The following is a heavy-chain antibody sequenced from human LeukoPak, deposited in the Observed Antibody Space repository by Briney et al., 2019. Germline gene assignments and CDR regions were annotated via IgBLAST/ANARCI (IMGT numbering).Heavy chain of an antibody. CDR2: IYYSGST. D-gene: IGHD5-24*01. V-gene: IGHV4-59*08. J-gene: IGHJ5*02. Sequence: ASETLSLTCTVSGGSISNYYWSWIRQPPGKGLEWIGYIYYSGSTNYNPSLKSRVTMSVDTSKNQFSLNLRSVTAADTAVYYCARVMGGYNYADPWGQGTLVTVSS. CDR1: GGSISNYY. CDR3: ARVMGGYNYADP.